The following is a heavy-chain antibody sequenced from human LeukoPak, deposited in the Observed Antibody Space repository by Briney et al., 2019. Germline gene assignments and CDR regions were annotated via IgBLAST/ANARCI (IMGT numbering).Heavy chain of an antibody. J-gene: IGHJ4*02. CDR3: ARRMYYYDSSGYSYDY. CDR1: GYTFTSYG. CDR2: ISAYNGNT. D-gene: IGHD3-22*01. V-gene: IGHV1-18*01. Sequence: ASVTVSCTASGYTFTSYGISWVRQAPGQGLEWMGWISAYNGNTNYAQKLQGRVTMTTDTSTSTAYMELRSLRSDDTAVYYCARRMYYYDSSGYSYDYWGQGTLVTVSS.